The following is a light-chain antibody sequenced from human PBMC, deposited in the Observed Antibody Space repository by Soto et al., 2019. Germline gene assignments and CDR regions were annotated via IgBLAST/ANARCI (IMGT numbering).Light chain of an antibody. CDR2: GAS. Sequence: EIVLTQAPGTQSLSPGERATLSCRASQSVSSSYLAWYQQKPGQAPRLLIYGASSRATGIPDRFSGSGSGTDFTLTISRLEPEEFAVYYCQQYGSSPITFGGGTKVEIK. V-gene: IGKV3-20*01. CDR3: QQYGSSPIT. J-gene: IGKJ4*01. CDR1: QSVSSSY.